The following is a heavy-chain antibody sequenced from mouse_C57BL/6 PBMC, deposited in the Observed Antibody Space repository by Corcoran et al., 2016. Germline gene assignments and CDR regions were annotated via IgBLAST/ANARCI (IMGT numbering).Heavy chain of an antibody. Sequence: EVQLQQSGPVLVKPGASVKMSCKASGYTFTDYYMNWVKQSHGKSLEWIGVINPYNGGTSYNQKFKGKATLTVDKSSSTAYMELNSLTSEDSAVYYCARGYYYGSSSYAMDYWGQGTSVTVSS. J-gene: IGHJ4*01. V-gene: IGHV1-19*01. CDR3: ARGYYYGSSSYAMDY. CDR1: GYTFTDYY. D-gene: IGHD1-1*01. CDR2: INPYNGGT.